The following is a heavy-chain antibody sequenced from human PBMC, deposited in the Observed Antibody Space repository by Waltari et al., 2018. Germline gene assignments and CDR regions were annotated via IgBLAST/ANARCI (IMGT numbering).Heavy chain of an antibody. CDR3: TRDSSGRTAFDI. Sequence: QVQLVESGGGVVQPGKSLKLSCVASGFSFRSYGMHWVRQAPGKGVEWVAVGWYAGSNQYYADSVKGRFTISRDKSKNTLYLQVNSLRAEDTAVYYCTRDSSGRTAFDIWGQGTMVTVSS. V-gene: IGHV3-33*01. D-gene: IGHD3-10*01. CDR2: GWYAGSNQ. CDR1: GFSFRSYG. J-gene: IGHJ3*02.